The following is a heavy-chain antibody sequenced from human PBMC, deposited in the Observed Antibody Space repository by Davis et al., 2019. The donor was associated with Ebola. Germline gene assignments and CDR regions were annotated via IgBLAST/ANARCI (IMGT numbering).Heavy chain of an antibody. V-gene: IGHV3-73*01. CDR1: GFTFSGPA. CDR2: IRSKANSYAT. CDR3: TSWVPAANFDY. D-gene: IGHD2-2*01. Sequence: GGSLRLSCAASGFTFSGPAMHWVRQASGKGLEWVGRIRSKANSYATAYAPSGKGRFTISRDDSKNTAYLQMNSLKTEDTAVYYCTSWVPAANFDYWGQGTLVTVSS. J-gene: IGHJ4*02.